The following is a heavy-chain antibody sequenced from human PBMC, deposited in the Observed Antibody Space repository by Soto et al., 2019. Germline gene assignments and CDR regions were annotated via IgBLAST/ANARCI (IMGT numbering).Heavy chain of an antibody. J-gene: IGHJ3*02. D-gene: IGHD3-16*02. CDR1: GGSISSSSYY. Sequence: SETLSLTCTVSGGSISSSSYYWGWIRQPPGKGLEWIGSIYYSGSTYYNPSLKSRVTISVDTSKNQFSLKLSSVTAADTAVYYFARLRDHDYIWGSYRYMYAFDIWGQGTMVTVSS. V-gene: IGHV4-39*01. CDR3: ARLRDHDYIWGSYRYMYAFDI. CDR2: IYYSGST.